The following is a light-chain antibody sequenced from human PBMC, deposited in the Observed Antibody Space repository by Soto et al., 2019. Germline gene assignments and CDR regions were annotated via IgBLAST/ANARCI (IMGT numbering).Light chain of an antibody. Sequence: QSALTQPASVSGSPGQSITISCTGTSSDVGAYGYVSWYQQHPGKAPTLMIYEVSYRPSGVSNRFSGSKSGNGPSLTISGLQAEDEPDYYCSSYTTGSTVVFGGGTKVAVL. CDR1: SSDVGAYGY. CDR2: EVS. J-gene: IGLJ2*01. V-gene: IGLV2-14*01. CDR3: SSYTTGSTVV.